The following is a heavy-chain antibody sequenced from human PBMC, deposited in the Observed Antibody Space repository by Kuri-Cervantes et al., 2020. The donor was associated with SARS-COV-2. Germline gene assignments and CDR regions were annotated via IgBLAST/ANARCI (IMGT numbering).Heavy chain of an antibody. CDR2: ITYDGHNE. V-gene: IGHV3-30*03. Sequence: GESLKISCEASGFTFSSYGMHWVRQAPGKGLEWVAVITYDGHNEYYDATAKGRFTISRDNSRKTLYLQMDSLRPDDTGVYYCARGSASAWDPPENWGQGTLVTVSS. CDR3: ARGSASAWDPPEN. J-gene: IGHJ4*02. D-gene: IGHD1-26*01. CDR1: GFTFSSYG.